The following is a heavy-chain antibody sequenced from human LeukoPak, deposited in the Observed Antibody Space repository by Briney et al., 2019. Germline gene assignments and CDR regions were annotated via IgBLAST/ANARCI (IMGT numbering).Heavy chain of an antibody. V-gene: IGHV3-30*04. J-gene: IGHJ3*02. Sequence: LAGGSLRLSCADSGFTFSNYAMHWVRQAPGKGLEWVAVISYDGSNEYYADPVKGRFTISRDNSKNTVYLEMNSLRPEDTAVYFCARGCRNGRNCQWKFDMWGQGTMVTVSS. D-gene: IGHD2-8*01. CDR1: GFTFSNYA. CDR3: ARGCRNGRNCQWKFDM. CDR2: ISYDGSNE.